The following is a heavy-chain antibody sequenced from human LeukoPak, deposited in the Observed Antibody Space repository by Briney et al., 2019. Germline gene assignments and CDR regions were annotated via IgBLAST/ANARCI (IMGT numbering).Heavy chain of an antibody. D-gene: IGHD3-3*01. V-gene: IGHV3-21*01. Sequence: GGSLRLSCAASGFTFSSYSMNWVRQAPGKGLEWVSSISSSSSYIYYADSVKGRFTISRDNAKNSLYLQMNSLRAEDTAVYYCARSATTIFGVVHFDYWGQGTLVTVSS. J-gene: IGHJ4*02. CDR2: ISSSSSYI. CDR3: ARSATTIFGVVHFDY. CDR1: GFTFSSYS.